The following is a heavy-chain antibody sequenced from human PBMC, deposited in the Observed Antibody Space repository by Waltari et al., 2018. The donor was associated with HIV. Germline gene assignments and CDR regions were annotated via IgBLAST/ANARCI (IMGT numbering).Heavy chain of an antibody. CDR3: ARGRRVPAAMGNWFDP. D-gene: IGHD2-2*01. V-gene: IGHV3-7*01. CDR1: GFTFSSYW. CDR2: IKQDGSEK. Sequence: EVQLVESGGGWVQPGGSLRLSCAASGFTFSSYWMSWVGQAPGKGLEWVANIKQDGSEKYYVDSVKGRFTISRDNAKNSLYLQMNSLRAEDTAVYYCARGRRVPAAMGNWFDPWGQGTLVTVSS. J-gene: IGHJ5*02.